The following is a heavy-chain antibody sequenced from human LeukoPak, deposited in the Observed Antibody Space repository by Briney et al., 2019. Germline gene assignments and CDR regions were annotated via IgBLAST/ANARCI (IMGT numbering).Heavy chain of an antibody. D-gene: IGHD2-8*02. CDR3: AKSRLIYCTGGGCYGMDV. J-gene: IGHJ6*02. Sequence: PGGSLRLSCAASGFTFSSYAMSWVRQAPGTGLEWVAGISGSGGNTYYADSVKGRFTISRDNSKNTLYLQMNNLRAEDTAIYYCAKSRLIYCTGGGCYGMDVWGQGTTVSVSS. V-gene: IGHV3-23*01. CDR2: ISGSGGNT. CDR1: GFTFSSYA.